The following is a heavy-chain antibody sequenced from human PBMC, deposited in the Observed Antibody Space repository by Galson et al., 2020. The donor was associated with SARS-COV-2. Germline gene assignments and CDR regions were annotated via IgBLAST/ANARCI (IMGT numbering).Heavy chain of an antibody. J-gene: IGHJ3*02. V-gene: IGHV4-31*03. CDR2: IYYSGST. CDR1: GGSISSGGYY. Sequence: SETLSLTCTVSGGSISSGGYYWSWIRQHPGKGLEWIGYIYYSGSTYYNPSLKSRVTISVDTSKNQLSLKLSSVTAADTAVYYCARGKILGYCSGGSCYNAFDIWGQGTMVTVSS. D-gene: IGHD2-15*01. CDR3: ARGKILGYCSGGSCYNAFDI.